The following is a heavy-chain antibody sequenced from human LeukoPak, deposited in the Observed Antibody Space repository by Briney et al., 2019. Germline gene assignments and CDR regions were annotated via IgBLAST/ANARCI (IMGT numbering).Heavy chain of an antibody. CDR1: GGSFSGYY. V-gene: IGHV4-34*01. CDR3: ARVKHYIWGSYRYVWFDP. CDR2: INHSGST. D-gene: IGHD3-16*02. J-gene: IGHJ5*02. Sequence: PSETLSLTCAVYGGSFSGYYWSWIRQPPGKGLEWIGEINHSGSTNYNPSLKSRVTISVDTSKNQFSLKLSSVTAADTAVYYCARVKHYIWGSYRYVWFDPWGQGTLVTVSS.